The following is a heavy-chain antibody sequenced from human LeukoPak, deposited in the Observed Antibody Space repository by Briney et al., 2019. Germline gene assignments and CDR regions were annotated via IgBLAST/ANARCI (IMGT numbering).Heavy chain of an antibody. CDR1: GGSISSYY. CDR2: IYTSGST. D-gene: IGHD2-2*01. Sequence: SETLSLTCTVSGGSISSYYWSWIRQPAGKGLEWIGRIYTSGSTNYNPSLKSRVTMSVDTSKNQFSLKLSSVTAADTAVYYCARDRVVVVPAARGAFDIWGQGTMVTVSS. J-gene: IGHJ3*02. V-gene: IGHV4-4*07. CDR3: ARDRVVVVPAARGAFDI.